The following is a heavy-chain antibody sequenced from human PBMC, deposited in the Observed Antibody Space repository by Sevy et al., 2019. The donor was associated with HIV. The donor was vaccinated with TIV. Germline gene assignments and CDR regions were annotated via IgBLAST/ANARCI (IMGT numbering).Heavy chain of an antibody. J-gene: IGHJ6*02. CDR3: ARAPTPGYYYYGIDV. D-gene: IGHD4-4*01. CDR2: IIPIFGTA. V-gene: IGHV1-69*13. Sequence: ASVKVSCKASGGTFSSYAISWVRQAPGQGLEWMGGIIPIFGTANYAQKFQGRVTITADESTSTAYMELSSLRSEDTAVYYCARAPTPGYYYYGIDVWGQGTTVTVSS. CDR1: GGTFSSYA.